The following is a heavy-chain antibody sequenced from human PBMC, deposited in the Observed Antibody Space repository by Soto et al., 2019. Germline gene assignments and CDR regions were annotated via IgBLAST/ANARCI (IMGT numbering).Heavy chain of an antibody. J-gene: IGHJ4*02. D-gene: IGHD3-22*01. CDR3: ARSRDSSGYYYHVDY. CDR2: IIPIFGTA. Sequence: GASVKVSCKASGGTFSSYAISWVRQAPGQGLEWMGGIIPIFGTANYAQKFQGRVTITADESTSTAYMELSSLRSEDTAVYYCARSRDSSGYYYHVDYWGQGTLVTVSS. CDR1: GGTFSSYA. V-gene: IGHV1-69*13.